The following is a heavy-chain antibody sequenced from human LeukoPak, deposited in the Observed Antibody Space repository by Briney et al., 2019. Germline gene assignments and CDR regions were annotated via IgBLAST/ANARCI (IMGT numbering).Heavy chain of an antibody. J-gene: IGHJ4*02. V-gene: IGHV3-53*01. CDR1: GLTFSSSW. Sequence: GGSLRLSCAVSGLTFSSSWMDWVRQAPGKGLEWVSVIYSGGSTYYADSVKGRFTISRDNSKNTLYLQMNSLRAEDTAVYYCRMTTVTTGFGYWGQGTLVTVSS. CDR3: RMTTVTTGFGY. D-gene: IGHD4-17*01. CDR2: IYSGGST.